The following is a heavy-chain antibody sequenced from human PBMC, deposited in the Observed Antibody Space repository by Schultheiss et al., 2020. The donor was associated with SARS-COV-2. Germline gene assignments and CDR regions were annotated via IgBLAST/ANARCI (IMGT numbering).Heavy chain of an antibody. CDR1: GGTFSTYA. CDR3: ARAYYDILTGYYSGGMDV. V-gene: IGHV1-18*01. J-gene: IGHJ6*02. Sequence: ASVKVSCKASGGTFSTYAISWVRQAPGQGLEWMGWISAYNGHTNYAQKLQGRVTMTTDTSTSTGYMELRSLRSDDTAVYYCARAYYDILTGYYSGGMDVWGQGTTVTVSS. D-gene: IGHD3-9*01. CDR2: ISAYNGHT.